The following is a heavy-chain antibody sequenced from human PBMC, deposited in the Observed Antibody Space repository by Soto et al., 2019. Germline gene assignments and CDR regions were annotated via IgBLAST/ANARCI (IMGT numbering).Heavy chain of an antibody. CDR3: GRLFDSGHGPFDY. CDR1: GFTFNTYG. D-gene: IGHD3-10*01. J-gene: IGHJ4*02. Sequence: GGSLRLSCVASGFTFNTYGIHWVRQAPGKGLEWVAVLSHDGTIKYYAESVKGRFTVSRDNSKNTLYLQMNTLRAEDTAVYYCGRLFDSGHGPFDYWGQGTLVTVSS. CDR2: LSHDGTIK. V-gene: IGHV3-30*03.